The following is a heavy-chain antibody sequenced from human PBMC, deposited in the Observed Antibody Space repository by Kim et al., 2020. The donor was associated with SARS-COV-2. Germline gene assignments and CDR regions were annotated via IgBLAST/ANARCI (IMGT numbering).Heavy chain of an antibody. Sequence: GGSLRLSCAASGFTFSSYGMHWVRQAPGKGLEWVAVIWYDGSNKYYADSVKGRFTISRDNSKNTLYLQMNSLRAEDTAVYYCARENDCSSTSCYADTGYFDLWGRGTLVTVSS. V-gene: IGHV3-33*01. J-gene: IGHJ2*01. D-gene: IGHD2-2*01. CDR3: ARENDCSSTSCYADTGYFDL. CDR2: IWYDGSNK. CDR1: GFTFSSYG.